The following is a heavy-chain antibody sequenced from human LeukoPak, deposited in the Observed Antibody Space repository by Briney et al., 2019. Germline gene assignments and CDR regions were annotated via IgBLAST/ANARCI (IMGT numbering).Heavy chain of an antibody. CDR2: ISSSSSYI. D-gene: IGHD5-18*01. Sequence: KLGGSLRLSCAASGFTFSSYSMNWVRQAPGKGLEWVSSISSSSSYIYYADSVKGRFTISRDNAKNSLYLQMNSLRAEDTAVYYCAKTFNRAYTYGPADNWGQGTLVTVSS. CDR3: AKTFNRAYTYGPADN. V-gene: IGHV3-21*01. J-gene: IGHJ4*02. CDR1: GFTFSSYS.